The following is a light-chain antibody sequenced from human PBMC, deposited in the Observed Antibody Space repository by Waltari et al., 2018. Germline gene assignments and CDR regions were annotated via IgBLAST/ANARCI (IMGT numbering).Light chain of an antibody. V-gene: IGKV1-5*01. CDR2: DVS. Sequence: IQMTQSPSALSASVGDRVTITCRASQRINTWMAWYQQKPGKAPKVLIYDVSTLENGVPSRFSGSGSGTEFTLAINNLQPEDFATYYCQQYYRYYTFGQGTKLEIK. CDR1: QRINTW. CDR3: QQYYRYYT. J-gene: IGKJ2*01.